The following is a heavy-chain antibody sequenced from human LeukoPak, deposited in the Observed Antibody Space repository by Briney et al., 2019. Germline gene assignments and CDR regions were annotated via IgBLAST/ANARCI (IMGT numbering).Heavy chain of an antibody. J-gene: IGHJ5*02. D-gene: IGHD2-15*01. V-gene: IGHV3-21*01. CDR2: ISSSSSYI. CDR1: GFTFSSYS. CDR3: ARDDCSGGSCYP. Sequence: GGSLRLSCAASGFTFSSYSTNWVRQAPGKGLEWVSSISSSSSYIYYADSVKGRFTISRDNAKNSLYLQMNSLRAEDTAVYYCARDDCSGGSCYPWGQGTLVTVSS.